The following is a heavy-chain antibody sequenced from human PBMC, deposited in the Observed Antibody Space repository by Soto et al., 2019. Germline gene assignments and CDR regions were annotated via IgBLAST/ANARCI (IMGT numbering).Heavy chain of an antibody. V-gene: IGHV3-23*01. D-gene: IGHD3-22*01. Sequence: EVHLLESGGALVQPGGSLTLSCAASGFSFSDYAMSWVRQAPGKGLEWVSSISRTGDSAYYADSVKGGFAISRDRSKNRFSLQMNSLRVEDTAVYYCAKGPDGSGYYHNWFDSWGQGTLITVSS. CDR3: AKGPDGSGYYHNWFDS. CDR2: ISRTGDSA. CDR1: GFSFSDYA. J-gene: IGHJ5*01.